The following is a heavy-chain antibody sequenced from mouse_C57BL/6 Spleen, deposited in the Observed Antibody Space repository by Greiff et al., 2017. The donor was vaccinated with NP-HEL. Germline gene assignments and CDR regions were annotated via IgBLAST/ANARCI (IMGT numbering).Heavy chain of an antibody. D-gene: IGHD2-4*01. CDR3: ARDDYDFPYYFDY. CDR2: IDPSDSET. V-gene: IGHV1-52*01. Sequence: VKLQQPGAELVRPGSSVKLSCKASGYTFTSYWMHWVKQRPIQGLEWIGNIDPSDSETHYNQKFKDKATLTVDKSSSTAYMQLSSLTSEDSAVYYCARDDYDFPYYFDYWGQGTTLTVSS. J-gene: IGHJ2*01. CDR1: GYTFTSYW.